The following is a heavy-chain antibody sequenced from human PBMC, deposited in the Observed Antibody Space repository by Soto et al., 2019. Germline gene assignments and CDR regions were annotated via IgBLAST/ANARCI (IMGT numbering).Heavy chain of an antibody. V-gene: IGHV1-18*03. CDR1: GYTFTTNG. Sequence: QVHLVQSGAEVRKPGASVKVSCKASGYTFTTNGIIWVRQAPGQHLEWLGWISARNGDTNYAQGFQGRATLTTDTSTSTAYMELSSLRSEDMAVYYCARDGGSGMDVWGQGTTVTVSS. D-gene: IGHD3-16*01. J-gene: IGHJ6*02. CDR3: ARDGGSGMDV. CDR2: ISARNGDT.